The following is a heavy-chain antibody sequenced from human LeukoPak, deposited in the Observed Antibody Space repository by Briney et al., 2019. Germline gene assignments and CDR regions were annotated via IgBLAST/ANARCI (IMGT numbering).Heavy chain of an antibody. CDR2: ISSSSSYI. D-gene: IGHD3-16*02. V-gene: IGHV3-21*01. CDR1: GFTFSSYS. J-gene: IGHJ6*03. Sequence: GGSLRLSCAASGFTFSSYSMNWVRQAPGKGLEWVSSISSSSSYIYYADSVKGRFTISRDNAKNSLYLQMNSLRAEDTAVYYCASVLRLGELSLGGHYYYYMDVWGKGTTVTVSS. CDR3: ASVLRLGELSLGGHYYYYMDV.